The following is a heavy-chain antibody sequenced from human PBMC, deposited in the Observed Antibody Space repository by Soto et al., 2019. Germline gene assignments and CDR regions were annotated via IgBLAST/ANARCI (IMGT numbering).Heavy chain of an antibody. CDR1: GYTFIGYY. Sequence: ASVKVSCKASGYTFIGYYIHWVRQAPGQGLEWMGWINPNSGGTNYAQRFQGWVTMTRDRSISTAYMELSRLKSDDAAVYYCARVGGGLASLGYYGMDVWGQGTTVTVSS. V-gene: IGHV1-2*04. D-gene: IGHD3-10*01. CDR2: INPNSGGT. CDR3: ARVGGGLASLGYYGMDV. J-gene: IGHJ6*02.